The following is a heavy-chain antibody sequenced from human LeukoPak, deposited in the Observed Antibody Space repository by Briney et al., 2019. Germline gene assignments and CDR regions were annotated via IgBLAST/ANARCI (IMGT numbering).Heavy chain of an antibody. CDR2: ISYDGSNK. V-gene: IGHV3-30*18. CDR3: AKDGGITFGGVIVIPYYFDY. J-gene: IGHJ4*02. CDR1: GFTFSSYG. Sequence: GGSLRLSCAASGFTFSSYGMHWVRQAPGKGLEWVAVISYDGSNKYYADSVKGRFTISRDNSKNTLYLQMNSLRAEDTAVYYCAKDGGITFGGVIVIPYYFDYWGQGTLVTVSS. D-gene: IGHD3-16*02.